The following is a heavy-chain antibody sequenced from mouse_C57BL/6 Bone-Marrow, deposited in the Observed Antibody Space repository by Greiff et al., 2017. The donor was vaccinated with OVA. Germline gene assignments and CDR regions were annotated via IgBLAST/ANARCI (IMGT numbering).Heavy chain of an antibody. Sequence: QVQLKQSGPELVKPGASVKISCKASGYAFSSSWMNWVKQRPGKGLEWIGRIYPGDGDTNYNGKFKGKATLTADKSSSTAYMQLSSLTSEDSAVYFCAGYYYAWFAYWGQGTLVTVSA. J-gene: IGHJ3*01. D-gene: IGHD1-1*01. V-gene: IGHV1-82*01. CDR2: IYPGDGDT. CDR3: AGYYYAWFAY. CDR1: GYAFSSSW.